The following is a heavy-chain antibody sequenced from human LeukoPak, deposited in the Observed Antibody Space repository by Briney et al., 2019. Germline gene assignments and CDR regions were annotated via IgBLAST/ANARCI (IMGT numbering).Heavy chain of an antibody. CDR1: GYSISSGYY. J-gene: IGHJ4*02. CDR3: ARERSGYSLFDY. V-gene: IGHV4-38-2*02. Sequence: SETLSLTCTVSGYSISSGYYWGWIRQPPGKGLEWIGSIYHSGSTYYNPSLKSRVTISVDTSKNQFSLKLSSVTAADTAVYYCARERSGYSLFDYWGQGTLVAVSS. CDR2: IYHSGST. D-gene: IGHD3-22*01.